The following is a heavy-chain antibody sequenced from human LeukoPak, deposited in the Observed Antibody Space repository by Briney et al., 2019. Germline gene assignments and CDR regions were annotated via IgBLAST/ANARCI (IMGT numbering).Heavy chain of an antibody. CDR1: GFTFSSYA. Sequence: GGSLRLSCAASGFTFSSYAMSWVRQAPGKGLEWVSSISGGGSTYYADSVTGRFTISRDNSKSTLCLQMNSLRAEDTAVYYCAKTGDSSGYYYGVDYWGQGTLVTVSS. J-gene: IGHJ4*02. CDR2: ISGGGST. CDR3: AKTGDSSGYYYGVDY. D-gene: IGHD3-22*01. V-gene: IGHV3-23*01.